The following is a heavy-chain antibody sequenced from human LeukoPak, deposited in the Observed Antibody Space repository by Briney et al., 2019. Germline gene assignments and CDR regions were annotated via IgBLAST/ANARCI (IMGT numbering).Heavy chain of an antibody. D-gene: IGHD3-22*01. Sequence: ASVKVSCKASGGTFSSYAISWVRQAPGQGLEWMGRIIPILGIANYAQKFQGRVTITADKSTSTAYMELSSLRSEDTAVYYCAREKPVLNYHDSSGYYDYWGQGTLVTVSS. J-gene: IGHJ4*02. V-gene: IGHV1-69*04. CDR1: GGTFSSYA. CDR2: IIPILGIA. CDR3: AREKPVLNYHDSSGYYDY.